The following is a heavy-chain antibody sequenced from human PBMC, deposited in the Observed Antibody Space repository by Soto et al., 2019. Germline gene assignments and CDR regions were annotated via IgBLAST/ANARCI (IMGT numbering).Heavy chain of an antibody. D-gene: IGHD6-13*01. CDR3: ARDGDIAAAGFFQH. Sequence: GGSLRLSCAASGFTFSSYGMHWVRQAPGKGLEWVAVIWYDGSNKYYADSVKGRFTISRDNSKNTLYLQMNSLRAEDTAVYYCARDGDIAAAGFFQHWGQGTLVTVSS. V-gene: IGHV3-33*01. J-gene: IGHJ1*01. CDR1: GFTFSSYG. CDR2: IWYDGSNK.